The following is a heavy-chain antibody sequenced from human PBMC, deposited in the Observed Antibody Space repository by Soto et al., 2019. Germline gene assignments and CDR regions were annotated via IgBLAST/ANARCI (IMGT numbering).Heavy chain of an antibody. J-gene: IGHJ6*02. CDR1: GFTFSNAW. V-gene: IGHV3-15*07. CDR2: IKSKTDGGTT. CDR3: TAPYGDYVYGMDV. D-gene: IGHD4-17*01. Sequence: GGSLRLSCAASGFTFSNAWMNWVRQAPGKGLEWVGRIKSKTDGGTTDYAAPVKGRFTISRDDSKNTLYLQMNSLKTEDTAVYYCTAPYGDYVYGMDVWGQGTTVTVSS.